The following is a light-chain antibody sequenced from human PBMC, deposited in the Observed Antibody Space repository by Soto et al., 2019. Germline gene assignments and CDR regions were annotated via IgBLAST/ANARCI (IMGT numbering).Light chain of an antibody. Sequence: DIVLTQSPGTLSLSPGDRATLSCRASQSITGNYLAWHQQKPGQAPKLLIYGASTRAPGIPDRFNGSASRTEYTLTITSLQSEDSALYYCQQYTNWPPFTFGQGTRLEIK. J-gene: IGKJ2*01. CDR1: QSITGN. CDR2: GAS. CDR3: QQYTNWPPFT. V-gene: IGKV3D-15*01.